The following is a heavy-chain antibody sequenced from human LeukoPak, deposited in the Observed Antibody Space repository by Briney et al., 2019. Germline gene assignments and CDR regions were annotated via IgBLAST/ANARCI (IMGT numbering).Heavy chain of an antibody. CDR2: INPSGGST. CDR1: GYTFTSCY. V-gene: IGHV1-46*01. J-gene: IGHJ4*02. D-gene: IGHD6-13*01. Sequence: GASVKVSCKASGYTFTSCYMHWVRQAPGQGLEWMGIINPSGGSTRYAQKLQGRGTMTRDTSTSTVYMELSSWRCGGTAVYYWSRDLIPSIAAAGTLLHWGRGTRDSVST. CDR3: SRDLIPSIAAAGTLLH.